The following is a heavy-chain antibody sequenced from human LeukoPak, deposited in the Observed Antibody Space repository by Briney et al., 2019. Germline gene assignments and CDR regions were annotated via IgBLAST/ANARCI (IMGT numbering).Heavy chain of an antibody. D-gene: IGHD4/OR15-4a*01. CDR3: ARVVRSLTDYYFDY. Sequence: SETLSLTCAVYGGSFSGYYWSWIRQPPGKGLEWIGEINHSGSTNYNPSLKSRVTISVDTSKNQFSLKLSSVTAADTAVYYCARVVRSLTDYYFDYWGQGTLVTVSS. J-gene: IGHJ4*02. CDR1: GGSFSGYY. CDR2: INHSGST. V-gene: IGHV4-34*01.